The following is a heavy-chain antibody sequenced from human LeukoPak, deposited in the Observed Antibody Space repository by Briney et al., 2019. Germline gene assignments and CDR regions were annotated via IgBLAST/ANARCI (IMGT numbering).Heavy chain of an antibody. CDR1: GDSIFTNNVA. D-gene: IGHD6-6*01. CDR3: ARGKYTSFDN. Sequence: SQTLSLTCAISGDSIFTNNVAWNWIRQSPSRGLEWLGRTYYRSKWSFDYAVSVKSRITINADTSKNQFSLLMNSVTPEDTAVYYCARGKYTSFDNWGQGTLVTVSS. J-gene: IGHJ4*02. V-gene: IGHV6-1*01. CDR2: TYYRSKWSF.